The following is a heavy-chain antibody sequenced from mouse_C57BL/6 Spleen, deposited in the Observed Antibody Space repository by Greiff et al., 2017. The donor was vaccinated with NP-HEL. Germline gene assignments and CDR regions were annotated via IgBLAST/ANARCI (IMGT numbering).Heavy chain of an antibody. J-gene: IGHJ3*01. Sequence: QVQLQQSGAELVRPGASVTLSCKASGYTFTDYEMHWVKQTPVHGLEWIGAIDPETGGTAYNQKFKGKAILTADKSSSTAYMELRSLTSEDSAVYYCIITTVVAPFAYWGQGTLVTVSA. CDR3: IITTVVAPFAY. CDR1: GYTFTDYE. V-gene: IGHV1-15*01. CDR2: IDPETGGT. D-gene: IGHD1-1*01.